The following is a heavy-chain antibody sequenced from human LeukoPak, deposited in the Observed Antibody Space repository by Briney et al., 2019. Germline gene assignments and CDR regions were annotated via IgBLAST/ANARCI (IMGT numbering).Heavy chain of an antibody. CDR2: IYYSGST. CDR3: ARVMDYYDSSGTSDY. J-gene: IGHJ4*02. V-gene: IGHV4-59*12. D-gene: IGHD3-22*01. Sequence: SETLSLTCTVSGGSISSYYWSWIRQPPGKGLEWIGYIYYSGSTNYNPSLKSRVTISVDTSKNQFSLKLSSVTAADTAVYYCARVMDYYDSSGTSDYWGQGTLVTVSS. CDR1: GGSISSYY.